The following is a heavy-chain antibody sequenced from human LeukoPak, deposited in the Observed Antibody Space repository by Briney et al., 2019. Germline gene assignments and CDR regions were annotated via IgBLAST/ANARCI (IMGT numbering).Heavy chain of an antibody. CDR1: GFTFSSYA. CDR2: IPSSGPIT. Sequence: GGSLRLSCAASGFTFSSYAMSWVRQAPGKGLEWVSGIPSSGPITYYADSVRGRFTISRDNSKNTLYLQMNSLTAEDTGIYYCANRVAQHDSWGQGTLVTVSS. CDR3: ANRVAQHDS. D-gene: IGHD3-3*01. J-gene: IGHJ5*02. V-gene: IGHV3-23*01.